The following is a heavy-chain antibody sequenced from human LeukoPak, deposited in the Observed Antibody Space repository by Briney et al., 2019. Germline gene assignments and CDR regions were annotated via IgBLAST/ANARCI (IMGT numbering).Heavy chain of an antibody. Sequence: ASVKVSCKASGYTFTSYYMHWVRQAPGQGLEWMGIINPSGGSTSYAQKFQGRVTMTRDTSTSTVYTELSSLRSEDTAVYYCARLSVVHYYFDYWGQGTLVTVSS. CDR2: INPSGGST. D-gene: IGHD4-23*01. J-gene: IGHJ4*02. CDR3: ARLSVVHYYFDY. CDR1: GYTFTSYY. V-gene: IGHV1-46*01.